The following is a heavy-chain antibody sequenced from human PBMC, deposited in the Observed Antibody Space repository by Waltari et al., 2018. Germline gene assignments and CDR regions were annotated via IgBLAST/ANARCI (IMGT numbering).Heavy chain of an antibody. V-gene: IGHV3-30*02. CDR2: IRYDGSNK. Sequence: QVQLVESGGGVVQPGGSLRLSCAASGFTFRSYGMHWVRKARGKGLEWVAFIRYDGSNKYYADSVKGRFTISRDNSKNTLYLQMNSLRAEDTAVYYCAKDRAPYSSSWYYFDYWGQGTLVTVSS. J-gene: IGHJ4*02. CDR1: GFTFRSYG. D-gene: IGHD6-13*01. CDR3: AKDRAPYSSSWYYFDY.